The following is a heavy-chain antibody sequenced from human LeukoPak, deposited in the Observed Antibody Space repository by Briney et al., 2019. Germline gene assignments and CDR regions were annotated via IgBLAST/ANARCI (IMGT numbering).Heavy chain of an antibody. Sequence: ASVKVSCKASGYTFTSYYMHWVRQAPGQGLEWMEIINPSGGSTSYAQKFQGRVTMTRDMSTSTVYMELSSLRSEDTAVYYCARGRKSGYSYGYNWFDPWGQGTLVTVSS. CDR3: ARGRKSGYSYGYNWFDP. J-gene: IGHJ5*02. CDR2: INPSGGST. CDR1: GYTFTSYY. V-gene: IGHV1-46*01. D-gene: IGHD5-18*01.